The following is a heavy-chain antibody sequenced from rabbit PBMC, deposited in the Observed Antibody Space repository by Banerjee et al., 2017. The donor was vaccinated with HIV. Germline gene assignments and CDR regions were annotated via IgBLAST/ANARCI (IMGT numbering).Heavy chain of an antibody. CDR1: GFDFSTYG. CDR3: ARDLAGVIGWNFNL. Sequence: QEQLVESGGGLVTPGGSLTLTCTASGFDFSTYGVIWVRQAPGKGLEWIGCINTSSGNTVYATWAKGRFTISKTSSTTVTLQMTSLTAADTATYFCARDLAGVIGWNFNLWGQGTLVTVS. J-gene: IGHJ4*01. V-gene: IGHV1S45*01. CDR2: INTSSGNT. D-gene: IGHD4-1*01.